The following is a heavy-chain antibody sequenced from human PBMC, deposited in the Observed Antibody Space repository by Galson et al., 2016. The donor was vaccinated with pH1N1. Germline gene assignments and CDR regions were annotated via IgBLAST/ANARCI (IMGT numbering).Heavy chain of an antibody. CDR1: GFTFSSYA. CDR3: ARDRGTVVTPYDT. V-gene: IGHV3-23*01. J-gene: IGHJ5*02. D-gene: IGHD4-23*01. Sequence: SLRLSCAVSGFTFSSYAMTWVRHTPGKGLEWVSSISGSGDSTYYADSVKGRFTISRDNSKNTLYLQMNSLRAEDTAIYYCARDRGTVVTPYDTWGQGNLVTVSS. CDR2: ISGSGDST.